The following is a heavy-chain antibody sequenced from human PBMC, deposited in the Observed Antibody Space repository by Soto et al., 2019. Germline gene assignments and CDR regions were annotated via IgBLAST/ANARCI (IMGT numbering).Heavy chain of an antibody. D-gene: IGHD3-10*01. CDR3: ARQGFGPLHGLVDV. CDR1: GGSISSYY. V-gene: IGHV4-59*08. J-gene: IGHJ6*02. Sequence: QVQLRESGPGLVKPSETLSLSCTVSGGSISSYYWSWFRQSPGKRMEWIGYVHHSWGSSYNPSLQSRVAISLTTSKSQVSLKVPSVTATDTAVYYCARQGFGPLHGLVDVWGQGTTVTVSS. CDR2: VHHSWGS.